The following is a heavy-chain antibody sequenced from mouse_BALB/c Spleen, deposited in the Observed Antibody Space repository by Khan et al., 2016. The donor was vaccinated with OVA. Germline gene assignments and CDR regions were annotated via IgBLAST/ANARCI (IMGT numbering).Heavy chain of an antibody. V-gene: IGHV5-4*02. CDR3: ARDPSYYGNYAYVMDY. D-gene: IGHD2-10*01. CDR1: GFTFSDYY. Sequence: EVELVESGGGLVKPGGSLKLSCAASGFTFSDYYMYWVRQTPEKRLEWVATISDGGTYTYYSDSVKGRFTISRDNAKNNLYLQMSSLKSEDTAMYYCARDPSYYGNYAYVMDYWGQGTSVTVSS. CDR2: ISDGGTYT. J-gene: IGHJ4*01.